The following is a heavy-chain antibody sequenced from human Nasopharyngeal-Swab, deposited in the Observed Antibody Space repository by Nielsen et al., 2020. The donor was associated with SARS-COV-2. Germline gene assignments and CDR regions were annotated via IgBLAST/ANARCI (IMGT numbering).Heavy chain of an antibody. J-gene: IGHJ4*02. CDR3: ARADGSADY. CDR1: GFTFSSYW. Sequence: GESLKISCAASGFTFSSYWMHWVRQAPGKGLEWVSRINSDGSSTSYADSVKGRFTISRDNAKNTLYLQMNSLRAEDTAVYYCARADGSADYWGQGTLVTVSS. V-gene: IGHV3-74*01. CDR2: INSDGSST. D-gene: IGHD3-10*01.